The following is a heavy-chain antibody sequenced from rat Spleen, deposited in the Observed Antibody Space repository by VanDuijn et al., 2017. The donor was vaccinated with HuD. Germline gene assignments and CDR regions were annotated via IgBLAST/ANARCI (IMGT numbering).Heavy chain of an antibody. V-gene: IGHV3-1*01. CDR1: GYSISTTY. D-gene: IGHD4-3*01. Sequence: EVQLQESGPGLVKPSQSLSLTCSVTGYSISTTYRWNWIREFPGNKMEWMGFITYSGTTTYNPSLKSRISITLDTSKNQFFLQLNSVTTEDTATYYCASAGYNWFAYWGQGTLVTVSS. J-gene: IGHJ3*01. CDR2: ITYSGTT. CDR3: ASAGYNWFAY.